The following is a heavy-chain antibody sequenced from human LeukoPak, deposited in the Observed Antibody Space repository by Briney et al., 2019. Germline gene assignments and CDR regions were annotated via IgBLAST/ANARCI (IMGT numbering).Heavy chain of an antibody. D-gene: IGHD1-26*01. CDR1: GGSISSYY. CDR3: ARVPYSGSYYWFDY. Sequence: PSETLSLTCTVSGGSISSYYWSWIRQPAGKGLEWIGRIYTSGSTNYSPSLKSRVTMSVDTSKNQFSLKLSSVTAADTAVYYCARVPYSGSYYWFDYWGQGTLVTVSS. V-gene: IGHV4-4*07. CDR2: IYTSGST. J-gene: IGHJ4*02.